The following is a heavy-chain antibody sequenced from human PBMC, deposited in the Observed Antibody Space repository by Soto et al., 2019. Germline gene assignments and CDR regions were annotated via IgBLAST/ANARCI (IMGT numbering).Heavy chain of an antibody. V-gene: IGHV3-30-3*01. Sequence: GGSLRLSCVASGFIFSDYAMHWARQAPGKGLEWVALISPAGTNQYYADSAKGRFTISRDNSKNTLYLQMNSLGPEDTGLYYCARENSRISPRLFQHWGHGTLVTVSS. J-gene: IGHJ1*01. CDR2: ISPAGTNQ. CDR3: ARENSRISPRLFQH. D-gene: IGHD6-6*01. CDR1: GFIFSDYA.